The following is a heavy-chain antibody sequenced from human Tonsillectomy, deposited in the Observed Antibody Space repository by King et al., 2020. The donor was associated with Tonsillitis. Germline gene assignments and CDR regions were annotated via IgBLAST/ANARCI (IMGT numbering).Heavy chain of an antibody. Sequence: LQLVQSGGGVVQPGGSLRLSCAASGFTFSSYGMHWVRQAPGKGLEWVAFIRYDGSNKYYADSVKGRFTISRDNSKNTLYLQMNSLRAEDTAVYYCAKDGRDYYASSGYELHFDYWGQGTLVTVSS. D-gene: IGHD3-22*01. V-gene: IGHV3-30*02. CDR1: GFTFSSYG. J-gene: IGHJ4*02. CDR2: IRYDGSNK. CDR3: AKDGRDYYASSGYELHFDY.